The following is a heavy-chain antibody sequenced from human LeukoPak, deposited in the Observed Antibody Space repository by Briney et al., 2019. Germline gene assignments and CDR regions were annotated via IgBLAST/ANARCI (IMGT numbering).Heavy chain of an antibody. CDR1: GGSISSGGYY. CDR3: ARDSPGHLLDY. CDR2: IYYSGST. J-gene: IGHJ4*02. Sequence: SQTLSLTCTVSGGSISSGGYYWSWIRQHPGKGLEWIGYIYYSGSTYYNPSLRSRVTISVDTSKNQFSLELSSVTAADTAVYYCARDSPGHLLDYWGQGTLVTVSS. V-gene: IGHV4-31*03.